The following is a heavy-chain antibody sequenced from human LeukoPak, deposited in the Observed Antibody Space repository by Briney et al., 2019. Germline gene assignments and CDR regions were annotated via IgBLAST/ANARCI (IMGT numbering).Heavy chain of an antibody. D-gene: IGHD3-3*01. CDR3: AKSGGSFWIGCAGDF. Sequence: GGSLRLSCAASGFTFSNFAISWVRQAPGKGLERVSGISGSGGNTDYADSVKGRFTVSRDNSKNTLYLQMNSLRAEDAAVYYCAKSGGSFWIGCAGDFWGQGTLVTVSS. J-gene: IGHJ4*02. CDR2: ISGSGGNT. CDR1: GFTFSNFA. V-gene: IGHV3-23*01.